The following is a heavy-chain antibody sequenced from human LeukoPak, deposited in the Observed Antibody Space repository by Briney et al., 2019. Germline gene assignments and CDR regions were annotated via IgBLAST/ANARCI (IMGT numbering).Heavy chain of an antibody. V-gene: IGHV4-4*02. CDR1: GGSISSSNW. CDR2: IYHSGST. J-gene: IGHJ4*02. Sequence: SETLSLTCAVSGGSISSSNWWSWVRQPPGKGLEWIGEIYHSGSTNYNPSLKSRVTISVDKSKNQFSLKLSSVTAADTAVYYCARGRGLYYYDSSGPIDYWGQGTLVTVSS. CDR3: ARGRGLYYYDSSGPIDY. D-gene: IGHD3-22*01.